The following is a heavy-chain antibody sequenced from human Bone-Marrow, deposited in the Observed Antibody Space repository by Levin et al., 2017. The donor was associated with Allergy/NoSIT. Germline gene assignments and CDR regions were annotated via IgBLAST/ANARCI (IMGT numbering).Heavy chain of an antibody. CDR1: GGTFGTNI. V-gene: IGHV1-69*13. Sequence: SVKVSCKASGGTFGTNIISWVRQAPAQRPESMGVIIPYVATSDYAQKFQGRATISADESASTVFLDLNSLTHEDTAVYYCATSSLGGFDSWGQGTQVIVSS. CDR2: IIPYVATS. D-gene: IGHD2-15*01. J-gene: IGHJ4*02. CDR3: ATSSLGGFDS.